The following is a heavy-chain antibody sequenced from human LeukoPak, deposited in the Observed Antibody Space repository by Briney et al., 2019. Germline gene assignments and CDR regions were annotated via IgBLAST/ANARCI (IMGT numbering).Heavy chain of an antibody. D-gene: IGHD6-19*01. V-gene: IGHV3-7*01. J-gene: IGHJ2*01. CDR3: ATRSSYSSGWYAGYFDL. CDR1: GFTFSSYW. Sequence: PGGSLRLSCAASGFTFSSYWMSWVRQAPGKGLEWVANIKQDGSEKYYVDSVKGRFTISRGNAKNSLYLQMNSLRAEDTAVYYCATRSSYSSGWYAGYFDLWGRGTLVTVSS. CDR2: IKQDGSEK.